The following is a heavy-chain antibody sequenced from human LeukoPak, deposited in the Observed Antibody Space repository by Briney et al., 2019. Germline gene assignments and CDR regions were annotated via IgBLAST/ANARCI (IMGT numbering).Heavy chain of an antibody. CDR3: AKNGDRGAYCTGGTCYPYFYYYMDV. CDR1: GLTFSSYA. Sequence: GGSLRLSCAASGLTFSSYAMTWVRQAPGKGLEWVSGISASSGRTYYADSVKGRFTISRDNSKNTLYLQMNSLRAEDTAIYYCAKNGDRGAYCTGGTCYPYFYYYMDVWGKGTTVTI. D-gene: IGHD2-15*01. J-gene: IGHJ6*03. V-gene: IGHV3-23*01. CDR2: ISASSGRT.